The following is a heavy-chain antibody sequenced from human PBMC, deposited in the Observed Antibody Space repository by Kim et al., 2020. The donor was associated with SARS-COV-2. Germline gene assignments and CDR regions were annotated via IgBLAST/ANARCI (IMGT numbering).Heavy chain of an antibody. J-gene: IGHJ5*02. D-gene: IGHD6-13*01. CDR3: ARDGVAAAAGHNWFDP. CDR2: IYYSGST. Sequence: SETLSLTCTVSGGSISSYYWSWIRQPPGKGLEWIGYIYYSGSTNYNPSLKSRVTISVDTSKNQFSLKLSSVTAADTAVYYCARDGVAAAAGHNWFDPWGQGTLVTVSS. CDR1: GGSISSYY. V-gene: IGHV4-59*13.